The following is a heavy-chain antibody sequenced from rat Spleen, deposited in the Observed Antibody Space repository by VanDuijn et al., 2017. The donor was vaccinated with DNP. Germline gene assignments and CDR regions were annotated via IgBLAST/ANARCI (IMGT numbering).Heavy chain of an antibody. CDR3: TSNPHIRTAAPFDY. D-gene: IGHD3-8*01. J-gene: IGHJ2*01. V-gene: IGHV5-35*01. CDR1: GFIFSTNW. Sequence: EVQLVESGGGLVLPGSPLEISCAASGFIFSTNWLTWIRQAPGKGLEWIARITPDGSITYYPDRVKGRFMISKDDVKNTGYLQMNNLRSEDTATYYCTSNPHIRTAAPFDYWGQGVMVTVSS. CDR2: ITPDGSIT.